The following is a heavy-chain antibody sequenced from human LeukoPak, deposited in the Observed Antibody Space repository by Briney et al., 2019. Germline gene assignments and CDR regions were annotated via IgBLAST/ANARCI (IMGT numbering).Heavy chain of an antibody. CDR2: ISGSGDNT. D-gene: IGHD3-22*01. CDR1: GFTFNNYA. J-gene: IGHJ4*02. CDR3: AKGSYYDSSGSFYFDY. V-gene: IGHV3-23*01. Sequence: GGSLRLSCAASGFTFNNYAMNWVRQAPGKGLEWVSCISGSGDNTYYADSVKGRFTISRDNSKNTLYVQVNSLGTEDTAAYYCAKGSYYDSSGSFYFDYWGQGTLVTVSS.